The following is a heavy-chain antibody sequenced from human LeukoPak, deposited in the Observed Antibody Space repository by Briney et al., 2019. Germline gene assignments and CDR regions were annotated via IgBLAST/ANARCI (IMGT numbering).Heavy chain of an antibody. D-gene: IGHD5-24*01. Sequence: GGSLRLSCAASGFTFSDYYMSWIRQAPGKGLEWVAVISYDGSNKYYADSVKGRFTISRDNSKNTLYLQMNSLRAEDTAVYYCASNRWLHPDAFDIWGQGTMVTVSS. CDR3: ASNRWLHPDAFDI. CDR1: GFTFSDYY. J-gene: IGHJ3*02. V-gene: IGHV3-30-3*01. CDR2: ISYDGSNK.